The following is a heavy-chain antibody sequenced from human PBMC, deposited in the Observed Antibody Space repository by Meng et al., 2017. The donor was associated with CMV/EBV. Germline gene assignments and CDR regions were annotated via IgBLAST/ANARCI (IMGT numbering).Heavy chain of an antibody. CDR3: ARTANWNYALSAFDI. J-gene: IGHJ3*02. CDR1: GFTFDDYG. V-gene: IGHV3-20*01. CDR2: INWNGGST. D-gene: IGHD1-7*01. Sequence: GGSLRLSCAASGFTFDDYGMSWVRQAPGKGLERVSGINWNGGSTGYADSVKGRFTISRDNAKNSLYLQMNSLRAEDTALYHCARTANWNYALSAFDIWGQGTMVTVSS.